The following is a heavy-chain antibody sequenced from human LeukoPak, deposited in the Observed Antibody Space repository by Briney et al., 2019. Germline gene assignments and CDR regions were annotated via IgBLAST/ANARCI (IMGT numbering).Heavy chain of an antibody. CDR3: AKDHYVSGRYDAFDI. D-gene: IGHD3-10*01. CDR2: IKDNGREQ. Sequence: PGGSLRLSCTASGFTFSNSWMNWVRQAPGKGLEWVANIKDNGREQYYLDSVKGRFTISRDNAKNSLYLQMNSLRAEDTAVYYCAKDHYVSGRYDAFDIWGQGTMVTVSS. V-gene: IGHV3-7*05. J-gene: IGHJ3*02. CDR1: GFTFSNSW.